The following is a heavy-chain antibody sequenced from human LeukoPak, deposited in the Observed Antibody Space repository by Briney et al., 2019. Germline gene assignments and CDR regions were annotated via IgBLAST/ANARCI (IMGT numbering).Heavy chain of an antibody. CDR3: ARLDRSGYEMGGTWFDP. Sequence: SETLSLTCTVSGDTIRSSYWSWIRQPPGKGLEWIGYIYYTGSTNSNPSLKSRVTISIDTSKNQSSLKLSSMTFAYTAWYNCARLDRSGYEMGGTWFDPWGQGTLVTVSS. V-gene: IGHV4-59*12. J-gene: IGHJ5*02. CDR1: GDTIRSSY. D-gene: IGHD3-22*01. CDR2: IYYTGST.